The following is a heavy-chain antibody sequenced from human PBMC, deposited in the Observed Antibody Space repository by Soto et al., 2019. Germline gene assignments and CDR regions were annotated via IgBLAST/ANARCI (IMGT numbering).Heavy chain of an antibody. CDR2: IYYSGST. J-gene: IGHJ4*02. CDR3: ARGSVVAATLFDY. Sequence: QVQLQESGPGLVKPSQTLSLTCTVSGGSISSGGYYWSWIRQHPGKGLEWIGYIYYSGSTYYNPSLKSRVTISVYTSKNQFSLKLSSVTAAATAVYYCARGSVVAATLFDYWGQGTLVTVSS. D-gene: IGHD2-15*01. CDR1: GGSISSGGYY. V-gene: IGHV4-31*03.